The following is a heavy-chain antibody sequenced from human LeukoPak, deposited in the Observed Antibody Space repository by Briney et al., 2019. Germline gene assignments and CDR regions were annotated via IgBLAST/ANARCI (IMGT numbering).Heavy chain of an antibody. J-gene: IGHJ4*02. Sequence: GGSLSSSCAAPGFTLGGYVMPWARQAPGKGLEWVAVISYDGSNKYYADSVKGRFTISRDNSKNTLYLQMNSLRAEDTAVYYCAREGRWIQLWFDYWGQGTLVTVSS. V-gene: IGHV3-30*04. CDR2: ISYDGSNK. D-gene: IGHD5-18*01. CDR3: AREGRWIQLWFDY. CDR1: GFTLGGYV.